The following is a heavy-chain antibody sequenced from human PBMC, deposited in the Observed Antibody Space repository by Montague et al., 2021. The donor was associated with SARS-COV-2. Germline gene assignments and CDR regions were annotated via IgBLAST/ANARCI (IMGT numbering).Heavy chain of an antibody. CDR3: ARISYGSGVGFDY. D-gene: IGHD3-10*01. CDR1: GFSLSTSGMC. V-gene: IGHV2-70*11. Sequence: PALVKPTQTLTLTCTFSGFSLSTSGMCVSWIRQPPGKALEWLARIDWDDDKYYSTSLKTRLTISKDTSKNQVVLTMTNMDPVDTATYYYARISYGSGVGFDYWGQGTLVTVSS. CDR2: IDWDDDK. J-gene: IGHJ4*02.